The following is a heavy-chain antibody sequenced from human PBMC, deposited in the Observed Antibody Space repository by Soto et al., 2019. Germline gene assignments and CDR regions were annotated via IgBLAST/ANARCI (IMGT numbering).Heavy chain of an antibody. J-gene: IGHJ6*02. D-gene: IGHD1-7*01. Sequence: SETLSLTCAVYGGSFSGYYWSWIRQPPGKGLEWIGEINHSGSTNYNPSLKSRVTISVDTSKNQFSLKLSSVTAADTAVYYCARVRYNWNYGRYVYYYGMDAWGQRTTVTVSS. CDR1: GGSFSGYY. CDR2: INHSGST. V-gene: IGHV4-34*01. CDR3: ARVRYNWNYGRYVYYYGMDA.